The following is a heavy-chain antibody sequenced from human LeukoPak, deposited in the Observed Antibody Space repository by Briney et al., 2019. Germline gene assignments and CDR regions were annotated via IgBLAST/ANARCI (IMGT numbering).Heavy chain of an antibody. V-gene: IGHV3-21*01. Sequence: GGSLRLSCAAPGFTFSSYSMNWVRQAPGKGLEWVSSISSSSSYIYYADSVKGRFTISRDNAKNSLYLQMNSLRAEDTAVYYCARDRREGYSYAPGYFDYWGQGTLVTVSS. D-gene: IGHD5-18*01. J-gene: IGHJ4*02. CDR1: GFTFSSYS. CDR2: ISSSSSYI. CDR3: ARDRREGYSYAPGYFDY.